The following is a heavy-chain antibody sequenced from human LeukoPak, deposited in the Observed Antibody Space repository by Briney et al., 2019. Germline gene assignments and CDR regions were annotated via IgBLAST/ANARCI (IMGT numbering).Heavy chain of an antibody. V-gene: IGHV6-1*01. CDR3: ARDHTGVVVTAMSFDY. CDR2: TYYRSKWYN. CDR1: GDSVSSNSAA. Sequence: SQTLSLTCAISGDSVSSNSAAWNWIRQSPSRGLEWLGRTYYRSKWYNDYAVSVKSRITINPDTSKNQFSLQLNSVTPEDTAVYYCARDHTGVVVTAMSFDYWGQGTLVTVSS. D-gene: IGHD2-21*02. J-gene: IGHJ4*02.